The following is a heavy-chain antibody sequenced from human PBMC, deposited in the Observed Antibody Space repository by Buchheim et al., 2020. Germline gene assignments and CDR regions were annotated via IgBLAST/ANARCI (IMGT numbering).Heavy chain of an antibody. Sequence: QVQLVESGGGLVKPGGSLRLSCAASGFTFSDYYMSWSRQAPGKGLEWGSYISSSSSYTNYADSVKGRVTIFTHNAKNSPDAQMNSLRAEDTAVYYCARDLGTMVRGVISQYGMDVGGQGT. CDR1: GFTFSDYY. V-gene: IGHV3-11*06. CDR3: ARDLGTMVRGVISQYGMDV. J-gene: IGHJ6*02. D-gene: IGHD3-10*01. CDR2: ISSSSSYT.